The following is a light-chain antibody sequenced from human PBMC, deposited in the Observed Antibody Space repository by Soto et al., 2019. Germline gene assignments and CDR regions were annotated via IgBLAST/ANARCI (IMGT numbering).Light chain of an antibody. J-gene: IGKJ5*01. V-gene: IGKV3-20*01. Sequence: EIVLTQSPGTLSLSPGERATLSCRASQSVSSSYLAWYQQKPGQAPRLLIYGASSRATGIPDRFSGSGSGTEFTLPISSLQPDDFATYYCQQYNTYSTFGQGTRLEI. CDR2: GAS. CDR3: QQYNTYST. CDR1: QSVSSSY.